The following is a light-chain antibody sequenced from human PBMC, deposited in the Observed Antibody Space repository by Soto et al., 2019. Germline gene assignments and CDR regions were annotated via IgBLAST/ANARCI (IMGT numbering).Light chain of an antibody. CDR1: SSDVGNYKY. CDR3: CSYTGIYTRV. Sequence: QSVLTQPASVSGSPGQSITISCTGTSSDVGNYKYVSWYQQHPGKAPKLMIYEVSNRPSGVPDRFSGSKSGNTASLTISGLQAEDEADYYCCSYTGIYTRVFGGGTKLTVL. CDR2: EVS. J-gene: IGLJ2*01. V-gene: IGLV2-14*01.